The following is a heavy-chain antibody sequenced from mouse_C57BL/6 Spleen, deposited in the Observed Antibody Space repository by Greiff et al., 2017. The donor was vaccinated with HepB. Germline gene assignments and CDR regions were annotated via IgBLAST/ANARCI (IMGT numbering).Heavy chain of an antibody. V-gene: IGHV1-82*01. J-gene: IGHJ3*01. CDR2: IYPGDGDT. CDR1: GYAFSSSW. CDR3: ARNGFAY. Sequence: LEESGPELVKPGASVKISCKASGYAFSSSWMNWVKQRPGKGLEWIGRIYPGDGDTNYNGKFKGKATLTADKSSSTAYMQLSSLTSEDSAVYFCARNGFAYWGQGTLVTVSA.